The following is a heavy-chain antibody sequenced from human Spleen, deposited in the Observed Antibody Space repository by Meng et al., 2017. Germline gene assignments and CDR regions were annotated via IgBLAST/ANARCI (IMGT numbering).Heavy chain of an antibody. Sequence: QVQLQRWGAGLLKPSETLSLTCAVYGGFFSCYYWSWIRQPPGKGLEWIGEINHSGSTNYNPSLESRATISVDTSQNNLSLKLSSVTAADSAVYYCARGPTTMAHDFDYWGQGTLVTVSS. J-gene: IGHJ4*02. CDR1: GGFFSCYY. D-gene: IGHD4-11*01. V-gene: IGHV4-34*01. CDR2: INHSGST. CDR3: ARGPTTMAHDFDY.